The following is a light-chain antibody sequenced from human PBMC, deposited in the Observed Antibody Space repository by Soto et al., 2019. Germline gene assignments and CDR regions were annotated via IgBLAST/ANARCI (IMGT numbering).Light chain of an antibody. Sequence: QSVLTQPASVSGSPGQSITISCTGSKDDIGVYDFVSGYQHHPGKAPRLIIYEVVQRPSGVPNRFSGSKTGNTASLTVSGLQAADEADYFCKSYAGSNTYVFGSGTKVTVL. V-gene: IGLV2-8*01. J-gene: IGLJ1*01. CDR1: KDDIGVYDF. CDR3: KSYAGSNTYV. CDR2: EVV.